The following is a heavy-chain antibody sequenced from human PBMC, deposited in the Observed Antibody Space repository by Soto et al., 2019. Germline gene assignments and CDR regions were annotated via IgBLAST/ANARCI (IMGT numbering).Heavy chain of an antibody. D-gene: IGHD6-13*01. Sequence: QVQLVQSGAEVKKPGASVKVSCKASGYTFTSYDINWVRQATGQGLEWMGWMNPNSGNTGYAQKFQGRVTMTRNTSISTDYMELSSLRSEDTAVYYCARVGVAAAGRPRYYYYYYMDVWGKGTTVTVSS. CDR2: MNPNSGNT. CDR1: GYTFTSYD. J-gene: IGHJ6*03. CDR3: ARVGVAAAGRPRYYYYYYMDV. V-gene: IGHV1-8*01.